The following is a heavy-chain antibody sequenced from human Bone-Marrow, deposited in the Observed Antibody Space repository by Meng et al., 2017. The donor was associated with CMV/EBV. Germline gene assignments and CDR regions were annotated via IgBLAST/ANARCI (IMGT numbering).Heavy chain of an antibody. D-gene: IGHD2-21*01. CDR2: IYYSGST. Sequence: SETLSLTCTVSGGSISSYCWSWIRQPPGKGLEWIGYIYYSGSTNYNPSLKSRVTISVDTSKNQFSLKLSSVTAADTAVYYCARAGDGHYPGNPWGEGTLVTVSS. J-gene: IGHJ5*02. V-gene: IGHV4-59*01. CDR3: ARAGDGHYPGNP. CDR1: GGSISSYC.